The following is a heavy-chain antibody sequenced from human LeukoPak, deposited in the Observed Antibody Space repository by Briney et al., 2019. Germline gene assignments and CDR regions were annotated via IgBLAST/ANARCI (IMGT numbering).Heavy chain of an antibody. CDR1: GFTFSNYA. CDR2: ISESGSNT. CDR3: AKDDNYIRFLS. V-gene: IGHV3-23*01. D-gene: IGHD3-16*01. J-gene: IGHJ5*02. Sequence: GGSLRLSCAGSGFTFSNYAMNWVRQAPGKGLEWVSSISESGSNTDYADSVKGRFTISRDNSKNTLYLQMNSLRAEDTAVYYCAKDDNYIRFLSWGQGTLVTVSS.